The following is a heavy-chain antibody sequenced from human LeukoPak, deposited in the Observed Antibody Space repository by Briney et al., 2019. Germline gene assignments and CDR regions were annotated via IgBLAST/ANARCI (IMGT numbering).Heavy chain of an antibody. CDR2: ISSSSSYI. V-gene: IGHV3-21*01. Sequence: GGSLRLSCAASGFTFSSYSMNWVRQAPGKGLEWVSSISSSSSYIYYADSVKGRFTISRDNAKNSLYLQMNSLRAEDTAVYYCARWFFKQKGLDYWGQGTLVTVSS. CDR3: ARWFFKQKGLDY. J-gene: IGHJ4*02. D-gene: IGHD3-10*01. CDR1: GFTFSSYS.